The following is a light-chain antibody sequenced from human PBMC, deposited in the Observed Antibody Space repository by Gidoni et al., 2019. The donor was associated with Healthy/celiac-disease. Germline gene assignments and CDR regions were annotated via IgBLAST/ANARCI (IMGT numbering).Light chain of an antibody. J-gene: IGKJ4*01. V-gene: IGKV3-20*01. Sequence: EIALTQSPGTLSLSPGERATLSCRASQSGSSSYLACYQQKPGQPPRFLIYGASSRATCIPDRFMGSGSGTDFTLTISRLEPEDFAVYYCQQYGSSPPLTFGGGTKVEIK. CDR3: QQYGSSPPLT. CDR1: QSGSSSY. CDR2: GAS.